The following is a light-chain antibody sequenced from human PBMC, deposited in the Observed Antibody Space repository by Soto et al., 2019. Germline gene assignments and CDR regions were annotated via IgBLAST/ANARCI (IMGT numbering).Light chain of an antibody. CDR1: SSNIGSNY. V-gene: IGLV1-47*01. CDR2: RNN. CDR3: AAWDDSLSGPV. Sequence: QSVLTQPPSASGTPGQRVTISCSGSSSNIGSNYVYWYQQLPGTAPKLLIYRNNQRPSGVPDRFSGSKSGTSASLAISGLRSEDEADYYCAAWDDSLSGPVFGPGTKLPV. J-gene: IGLJ1*01.